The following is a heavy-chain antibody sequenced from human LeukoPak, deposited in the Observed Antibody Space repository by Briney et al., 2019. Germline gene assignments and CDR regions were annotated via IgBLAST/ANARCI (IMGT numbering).Heavy chain of an antibody. CDR1: GFTFSSYG. CDR2: ISYDGSNK. J-gene: IGHJ6*02. V-gene: IGHV3-30*18. Sequence: PGGSLRLSCAASGFTFSSYGMHWVRQAPGKGLEWVAVISYDGSNKYYADSVKGRFTISRDNSKNTLYLQMNSLGAEDTAVYYCAKDLSYYGMDVWGQGTTVTVSS. CDR3: AKDLSYYGMDV.